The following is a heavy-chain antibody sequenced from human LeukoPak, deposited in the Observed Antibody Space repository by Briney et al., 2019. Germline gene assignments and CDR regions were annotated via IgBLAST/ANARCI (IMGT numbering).Heavy chain of an antibody. CDR1: GFTFGDYA. CDR2: VSSSGSTI. CDR3: AELGITMIGGV. J-gene: IGHJ6*04. Sequence: GGSLRLSCTASGFTFGDYAMSWVRQAPGKGLEWVSFVSSSGSTIYYADSVKGRFTISRDNAKNSLYLQMNSLRAEDTAVYYCAELGITMIGGVWGKGTTVTISS. V-gene: IGHV3-48*03. D-gene: IGHD3-10*02.